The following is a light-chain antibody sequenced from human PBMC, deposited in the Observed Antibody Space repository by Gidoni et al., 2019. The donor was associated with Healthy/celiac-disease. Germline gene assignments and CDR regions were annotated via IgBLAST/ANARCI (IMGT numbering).Light chain of an antibody. V-gene: IGKV3-11*01. CDR3: QQRSNWPPVT. Sequence: EIVLTQSPATLSLSTGERATLSCRASQSVSSYLAWYQQKPGQAPRLLIYGASNRATGIPARFSCSGSGTDFTLTISSLEPEDFAVYYCQQRSNWPPVTFGQGTKVEIK. CDR1: QSVSSY. J-gene: IGKJ1*01. CDR2: GAS.